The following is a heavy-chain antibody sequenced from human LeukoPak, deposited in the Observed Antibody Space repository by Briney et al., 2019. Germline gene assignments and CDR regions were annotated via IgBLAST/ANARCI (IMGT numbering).Heavy chain of an antibody. CDR1: VYTFTSYD. V-gene: IGHV1-8*01. CDR3: ARKYLYGSGKPHFDY. CDR2: MNPNSGNT. J-gene: IGHJ4*02. Sequence: ASVKVSFKASVYTFTSYDINWVRQATGQGLEWMGWMNPNSGNTGYAQKFQGRVTMTRNTSISTAYMELSSLRSDDTAVYYCARKYLYGSGKPHFDYWGQGALVTVSS. D-gene: IGHD3-10*01.